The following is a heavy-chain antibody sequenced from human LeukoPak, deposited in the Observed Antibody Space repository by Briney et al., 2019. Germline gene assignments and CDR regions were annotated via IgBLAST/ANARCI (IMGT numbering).Heavy chain of an antibody. CDR3: ARDGVEVATEVEIDY. CDR2: IWYDGSNK. V-gene: IGHV3-33*01. Sequence: GGSLRLSCAASGFTFSSYGMRWVRQAPGKGLEWVAVIWYDGSNKYYADSVKGRFTISRDNSKNTLYLQMNSLRAEDTAVYYCARDGVEVATEVEIDYWGQGTLVTVSS. J-gene: IGHJ4*02. CDR1: GFTFSSYG. D-gene: IGHD5-12*01.